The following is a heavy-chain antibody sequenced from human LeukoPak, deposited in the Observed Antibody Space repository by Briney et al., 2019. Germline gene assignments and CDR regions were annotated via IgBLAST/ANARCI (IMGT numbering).Heavy chain of an antibody. V-gene: IGHV4-59*01. CDR1: GGSISSYY. Sequence: SETLSLTCTVTGGSISSYYWSWIRQPPGKGLEWIGYINYSGSTNYNPSLKSRVTISVDTSRNQFSLKLSSVTAADTAVYYCARAPNPDFFDDWGQGTLVTVSS. CDR3: ARAPNPDFFDD. J-gene: IGHJ4*02. D-gene: IGHD2-8*01. CDR2: INYSGST.